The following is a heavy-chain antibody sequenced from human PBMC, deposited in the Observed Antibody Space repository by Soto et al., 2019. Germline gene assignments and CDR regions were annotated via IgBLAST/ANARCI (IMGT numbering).Heavy chain of an antibody. Sequence: TGGSLRLSCAASGFTFSSYSMNWVRQAPGKGLEWVSSISSSSSYIYYADSVKGRFTISRDNAKNSLYLQMNSLRAEDTAVYYCARDRKATYYDSSSGYYGMDVWGQGTTVTVSS. CDR1: GFTFSSYS. D-gene: IGHD3-22*01. J-gene: IGHJ6*02. V-gene: IGHV3-21*01. CDR2: ISSSSSYI. CDR3: ARDRKATYYDSSSGYYGMDV.